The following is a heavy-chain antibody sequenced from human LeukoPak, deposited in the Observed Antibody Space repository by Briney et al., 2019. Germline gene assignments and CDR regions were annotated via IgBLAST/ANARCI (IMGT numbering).Heavy chain of an antibody. CDR1: GFTFSSYA. V-gene: IGHV3-30-3*01. D-gene: IGHD3-9*01. CDR2: ISYDGSNK. Sequence: GGSLRLSCAASGFTFSSYAMHWVRQAPGKGLEWVAVISYDGSNKYCADSVKGRFTISRDNSKNTLYLQMNSLRAEDTAVYYCARARYPQSYYYGMDVWGQGTTVTVSS. J-gene: IGHJ6*02. CDR3: ARARYPQSYYYGMDV.